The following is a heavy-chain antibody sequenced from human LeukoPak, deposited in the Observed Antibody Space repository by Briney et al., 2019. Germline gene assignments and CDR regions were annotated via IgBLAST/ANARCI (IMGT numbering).Heavy chain of an antibody. V-gene: IGHV3-48*02. J-gene: IGHJ4*02. CDR3: ARVTYLVIATIDY. Sequence: GVALRLSCAASGFTLNNYIMNWVRQAPGKGLEGVAYISSSSSTIYYADSVKGRFTISRDNAKNSLYLQMNSLRDEETAVYYCARVTYLVIATIDYWGQGTLVTVSS. D-gene: IGHD2-21*01. CDR2: ISSSSSTI. CDR1: GFTLNNYI.